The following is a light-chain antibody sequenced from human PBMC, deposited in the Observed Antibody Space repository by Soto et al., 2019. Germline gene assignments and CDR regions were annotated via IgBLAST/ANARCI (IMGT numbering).Light chain of an antibody. CDR2: GAS. Sequence: EIVMTQSPATLSLSPGERAALSCRASQSINSELAWYQQKPGQPPRLLIYGASTRATGVPARFTGSESGSEFTLTISGLQSEEFAVYYCQQSHNWPLTFGQGTRLEI. CDR1: QSINSE. V-gene: IGKV3-15*01. J-gene: IGKJ2*01. CDR3: QQSHNWPLT.